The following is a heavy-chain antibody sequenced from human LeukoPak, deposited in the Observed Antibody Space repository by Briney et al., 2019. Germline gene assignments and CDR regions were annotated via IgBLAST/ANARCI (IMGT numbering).Heavy chain of an antibody. J-gene: IGHJ3*02. CDR1: GFTFSSYA. V-gene: IGHV3-64D*06. Sequence: PGGSLRLSCSASGFTFSSYAMHWVRQAPGKGLEYVSAISSNGGSTYYADSVKGRFTISRDNSKNTLYLQMSSLRAEDTAVYYCVKGSGRDGYNFYDAFDIWGQGTMVTVS. D-gene: IGHD5-24*01. CDR3: VKGSGRDGYNFYDAFDI. CDR2: ISSNGGST.